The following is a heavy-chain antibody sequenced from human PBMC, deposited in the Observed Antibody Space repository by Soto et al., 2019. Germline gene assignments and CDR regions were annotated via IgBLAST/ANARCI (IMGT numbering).Heavy chain of an antibody. CDR2: TYYRSQWHY. CDR3: ARDPPDFNSGFDY. J-gene: IGHJ4*02. V-gene: IGHV6-1*01. CDR1: GDSVSNNGAA. D-gene: IGHD1-26*01. Sequence: PSQTLSLTCAISGDSVSNNGAAWNWIRQSPSRGLEWLGRTYYRSQWHYDYATSVRSRITINPDTSKSQFSLQLNSVTPEDTAVYYCARDPPDFNSGFDYWGQGTLVTVSS.